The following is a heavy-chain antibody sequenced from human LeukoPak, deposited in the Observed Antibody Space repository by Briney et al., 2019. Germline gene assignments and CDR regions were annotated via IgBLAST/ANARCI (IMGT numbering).Heavy chain of an antibody. Sequence: ASVKVSCKASGYTFTSYGICWVRQAPGQGLEWMGWISAYNGNTYYAQKFRGRVTMTTDTSTSTAYMELRSLSSDDTAVYYCARGPYCSGATCYSQYFDFWGQGTLVPVSS. CDR3: ARGPYCSGATCYSQYFDF. V-gene: IGHV1-18*01. CDR1: GYTFTSYG. CDR2: ISAYNGNT. D-gene: IGHD2-15*01. J-gene: IGHJ4*02.